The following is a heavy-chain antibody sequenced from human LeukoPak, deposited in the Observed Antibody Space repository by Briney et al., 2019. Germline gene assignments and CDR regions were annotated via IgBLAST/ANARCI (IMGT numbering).Heavy chain of an antibody. D-gene: IGHD4-11*01. Sequence: GGSLRLSCAASGFTFSSYAMHWVRQAPGKGLEWMAVISYDGSNKYYADSVKGRFTISRDNSKNTLYLQMNSLRAEDTAVYYCARDMTRPRYYYYGMDVWGQGTTVTVSS. CDR2: ISYDGSNK. CDR3: ARDMTRPRYYYYGMDV. J-gene: IGHJ6*02. V-gene: IGHV3-30*04. CDR1: GFTFSSYA.